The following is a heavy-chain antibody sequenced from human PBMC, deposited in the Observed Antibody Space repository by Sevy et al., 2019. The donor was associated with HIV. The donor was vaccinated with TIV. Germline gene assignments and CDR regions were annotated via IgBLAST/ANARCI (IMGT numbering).Heavy chain of an antibody. CDR2: ISAYNGKT. CDR1: GYTFTSYG. CDR3: ATAAYGSGRELDN. V-gene: IGHV1-18*01. D-gene: IGHD3-10*01. J-gene: IGHJ4*02. Sequence: ASVKVSCKTSGYTFTSYGISWVRQAPGQGPEWVGWISAYNGKTSNEQKFQERVTVTTDSSTRTAYMELRSLRSDDTAVYYCATAAYGSGRELDNWGQGTLVTVSS.